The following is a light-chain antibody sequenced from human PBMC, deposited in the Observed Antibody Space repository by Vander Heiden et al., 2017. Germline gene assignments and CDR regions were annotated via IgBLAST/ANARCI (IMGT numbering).Light chain of an antibody. CDR2: DVN. CDR3: SSYTSSSTRI. J-gene: IGLJ2*01. CDR1: SSDIGAYNY. Sequence: QSALTQPASVSGSPGQSITISCTGTSSDIGAYNYVSWYQQHPGKAPKLMIYDVNNRPSGVSNRFSGSKSGNTASLTISGLQAEDEADYYCSSYTSSSTRIFGGGNKLTVL. V-gene: IGLV2-14*01.